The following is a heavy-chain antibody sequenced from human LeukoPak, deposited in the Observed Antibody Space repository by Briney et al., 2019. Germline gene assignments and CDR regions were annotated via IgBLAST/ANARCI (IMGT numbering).Heavy chain of an antibody. Sequence: ASVKVSCKASGYTFTSYYMHWVRQAPGQGLEWMGIINPSGGSTNYAQKFQDRVTITADKSTSTAYMELSSLRAEDTAVYYCATPVPHGSDPSLYYYYMDVWGKGTTVIISS. V-gene: IGHV1-46*01. CDR2: INPSGGST. D-gene: IGHD3-10*01. CDR1: GYTFTSYY. J-gene: IGHJ6*03. CDR3: ATPVPHGSDPSLYYYYMDV.